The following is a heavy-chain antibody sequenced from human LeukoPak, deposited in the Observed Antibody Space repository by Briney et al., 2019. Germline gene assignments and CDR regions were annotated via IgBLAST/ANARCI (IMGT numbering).Heavy chain of an antibody. CDR2: ISYDGSNK. D-gene: IGHD3-9*01. Sequence: GGSLRLSCAASGFTFSSYAMHWVRQAPGKGLEWVAVISYDGSNKYYADSVKGRFTISRDNSKNTQYLQMNSLRAEDTAVYYCARGGYFDWLFSLYYFDYWGQGTLVTVSS. CDR3: ARGGYFDWLFSLYYFDY. V-gene: IGHV3-30*04. J-gene: IGHJ4*02. CDR1: GFTFSSYA.